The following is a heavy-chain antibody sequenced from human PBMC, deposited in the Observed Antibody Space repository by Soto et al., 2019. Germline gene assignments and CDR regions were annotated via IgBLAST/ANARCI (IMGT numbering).Heavy chain of an antibody. CDR2: IYYSGST. Sequence: SETLSLTCTVSGGSISSSSYYWGWIRQPPGKGLEWIGSIYYSGSTYYNPSLKSRVTISVDTSKNQFSLKLSSVTAADTAVYYCARQVIPDSTPLLITGTTRGNNWFDTWGQGTLVTVSS. D-gene: IGHD1-20*01. CDR3: ARQVIPDSTPLLITGTTRGNNWFDT. V-gene: IGHV4-39*01. J-gene: IGHJ5*02. CDR1: GGSISSSSYY.